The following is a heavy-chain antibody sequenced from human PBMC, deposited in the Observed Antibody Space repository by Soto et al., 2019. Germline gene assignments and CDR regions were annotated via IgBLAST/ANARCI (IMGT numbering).Heavy chain of an antibody. Sequence: SETLSITCTVSGGSISSYYWSWIRQPPGKGLEWIGYVYYSGSTNYNPSLKSRVTISVDTSKNQFSLKLSSVTAADTAVYYCARVRRGLYYFDYWGQGTLVTVSS. CDR3: ARVRRGLYYFDY. J-gene: IGHJ4*02. V-gene: IGHV4-59*01. CDR2: VYYSGST. CDR1: GGSISSYY. D-gene: IGHD2-2*01.